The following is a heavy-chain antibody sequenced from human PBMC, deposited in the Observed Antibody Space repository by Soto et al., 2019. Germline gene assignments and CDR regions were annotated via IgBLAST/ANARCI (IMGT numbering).Heavy chain of an antibody. J-gene: IGHJ4*02. CDR1: GFTFSSYG. D-gene: IGHD2-2*01. Sequence: PGGSLRLSCAASGFTFSSYGMHWVRQAPGKGLEWVAVIWNGGSNKYYADSVKGRFTISRDNSKNTLYLQMNSLRAEDTAVYYWARSEMSQYCSSTSCYRDLDYWGQGT. CDR2: IWNGGSNK. V-gene: IGHV3-33*01. CDR3: ARSEMSQYCSSTSCYRDLDY.